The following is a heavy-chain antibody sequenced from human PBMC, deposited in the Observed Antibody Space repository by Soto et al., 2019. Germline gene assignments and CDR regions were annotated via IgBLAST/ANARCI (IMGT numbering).Heavy chain of an antibody. CDR1: GFTFDDYA. J-gene: IGHJ4*02. Sequence: EVQLVASGGGLVQPGRSLRLSCAASGFTFDDYAMHWVRQAPGKGLEWVSGMSWNSGTIAYADSVKGRFTVSRDNAKNSLYLQMNSLRADDTAVYYCAKDIRRGFSSAWGDWGQGALVTVSS. D-gene: IGHD6-19*01. CDR3: AKDIRRGFSSAWGD. V-gene: IGHV3-9*01. CDR2: MSWNSGTI.